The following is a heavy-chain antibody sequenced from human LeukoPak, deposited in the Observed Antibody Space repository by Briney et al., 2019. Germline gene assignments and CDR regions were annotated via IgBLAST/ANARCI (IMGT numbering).Heavy chain of an antibody. D-gene: IGHD3-10*01. CDR2: ISWNSGSI. Sequence: GRSLRLSCAASGFTFDDYAMHWVRQAPGKGLEWVSGISWNSGSIGYADSVKGRFTISRDNAKNSLYLQMNSLRAEDTAVYYCAKELLWFGELLSYYYYGMDVWGQGTTVTVSS. V-gene: IGHV3-9*01. J-gene: IGHJ6*02. CDR1: GFTFDDYA. CDR3: AKELLWFGELLSYYYYGMDV.